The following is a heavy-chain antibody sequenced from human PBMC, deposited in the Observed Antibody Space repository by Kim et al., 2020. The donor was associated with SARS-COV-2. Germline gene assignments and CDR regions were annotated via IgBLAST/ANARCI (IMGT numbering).Heavy chain of an antibody. CDR1: GYSFTSYW. J-gene: IGHJ5*02. Sequence: GESLKISCKGSGYSFTSYWISWVRQMPGKGLEWMGRIDPSDSYTNYSPSFQGHVTISADKSISTAYLQWSSLKASDTAMYYCSRHMVRGRYLTGWFDPWGQGALVTVSS. D-gene: IGHD3-10*01. V-gene: IGHV5-10-1*01. CDR2: IDPSDSYT. CDR3: SRHMVRGRYLTGWFDP.